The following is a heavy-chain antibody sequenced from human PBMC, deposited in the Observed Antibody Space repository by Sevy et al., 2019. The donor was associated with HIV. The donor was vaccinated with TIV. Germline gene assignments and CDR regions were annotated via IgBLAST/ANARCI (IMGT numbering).Heavy chain of an antibody. CDR3: ATVDGSTYGPPL. CDR1: GFTFSNYA. Sequence: GGALRLSCAVSGFTFSNYAMSWVRQAPGKGLIWVSSFSTGGGSTYYADSVKGRFTISRDNSKNTLYLQMNSLRVEDTAVYYRATVDGSTYGPPLWGHGTMVTVSS. J-gene: IGHJ3*01. D-gene: IGHD5-18*01. CDR2: FSTGGGST. V-gene: IGHV3-23*01.